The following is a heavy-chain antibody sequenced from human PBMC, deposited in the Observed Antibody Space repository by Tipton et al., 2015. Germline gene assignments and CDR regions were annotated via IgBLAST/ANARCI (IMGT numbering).Heavy chain of an antibody. CDR3: ARHRPYSSSGADYFDY. Sequence: TLSLTCTVSGGSISRSSYYWGWIRQPPGKGLEWIGSIYYSGSTYYNPSLKSRVTISIDTSKNQFSLKLGSVTAADTAVYYCARHRPYSSSGADYFDYWGQGTLVTVSS. J-gene: IGHJ4*02. D-gene: IGHD6-6*01. V-gene: IGHV4-39*01. CDR1: GGSISRSSYY. CDR2: IYYSGST.